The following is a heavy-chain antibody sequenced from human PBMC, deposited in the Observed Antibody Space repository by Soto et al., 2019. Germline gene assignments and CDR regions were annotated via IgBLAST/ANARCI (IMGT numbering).Heavy chain of an antibody. CDR3: ARDGGFGDYADAFDI. CDR1: GFTFSSSG. J-gene: IGHJ3*02. V-gene: IGHV3-33*01. Sequence: GGSLRLSCAASGFTFSSSGMHWVRQAPGKGLEWVAVIWYDGSNKYYADSVKGRFTISRDNSKNTLYLQMNSLRAEDTAVYYCARDGGFGDYADAFDIWGQGTMVTVSS. D-gene: IGHD4-17*01. CDR2: IWYDGSNK.